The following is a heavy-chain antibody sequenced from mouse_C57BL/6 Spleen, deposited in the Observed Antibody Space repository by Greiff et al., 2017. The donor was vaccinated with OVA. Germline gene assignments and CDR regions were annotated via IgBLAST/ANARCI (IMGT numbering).Heavy chain of an antibody. CDR1: GFTFSSYA. CDR3: ARDPLYSNYAMDY. CDR2: ISDGGSYT. D-gene: IGHD2-5*01. V-gene: IGHV5-4*01. J-gene: IGHJ4*01. Sequence: EVNVVESGGGLVKPGGSLKLSCAASGFTFSSYAMSWVRQTPEKRLEWVATISDGGSYTYYPDNVKGRFTISRDNAKNNLYLQMSHLKSEDTAMYYCARDPLYSNYAMDYWGQGTSVTVSS.